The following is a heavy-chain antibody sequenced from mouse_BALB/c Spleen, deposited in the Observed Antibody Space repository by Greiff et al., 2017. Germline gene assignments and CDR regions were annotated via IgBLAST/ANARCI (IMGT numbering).Heavy chain of an antibody. CDR2: ISYSGST. CDR1: GYSITSDYA. V-gene: IGHV3-2*02. D-gene: IGHD2-2*01. CDR3: AHGNDVAWFAY. J-gene: IGHJ3*01. Sequence: ESGPGLVKPSQSLSLTCTVTGYSITSDYAWNWIRQFPGNKLEWMGYISYSGSTSYNPSLKSRISITRDTSKNQFFLQLNSVTTEDTATYYCAHGNDVAWFAYWGQGTLVTVSA.